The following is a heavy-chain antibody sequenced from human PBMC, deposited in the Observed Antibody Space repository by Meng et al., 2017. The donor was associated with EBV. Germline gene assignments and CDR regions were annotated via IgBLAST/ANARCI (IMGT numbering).Heavy chain of an antibody. CDR2: VSAYNGNT. CDR3: ARGLDYFDY. Sequence: QVQLVHSGAVMKKPGASVKVSCKDSGYSFTSYGISWVRQAPGQGLERMGWVSAYNGNTNYAQKLQGRVTMTTDTSTSTADMELRSLRSDDTAVYYCARGLDYFDYWGQGTLVTVSS. J-gene: IGHJ4*02. CDR1: GYSFTSYG. V-gene: IGHV1-18*01.